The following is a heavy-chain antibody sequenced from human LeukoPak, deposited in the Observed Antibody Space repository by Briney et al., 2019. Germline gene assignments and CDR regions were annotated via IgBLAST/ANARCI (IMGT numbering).Heavy chain of an antibody. V-gene: IGHV3-74*01. Sequence: PGGSLRLSCAASGFTFSSHWMQWVRQVPGKGLVWVSRINSDGSDTNYADSVRGRFTISRDNAKNTLYLQMNSLRVEDTAVYYCARGSHHSDSWGQGTLVAVSS. CDR3: ARGSHHSDS. J-gene: IGHJ4*02. CDR2: INSDGSDT. CDR1: GFTFSSHW.